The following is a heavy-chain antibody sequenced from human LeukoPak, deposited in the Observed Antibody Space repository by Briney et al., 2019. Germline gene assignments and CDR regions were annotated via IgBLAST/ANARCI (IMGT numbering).Heavy chain of an antibody. CDR2: IYYSGST. CDR3: ARRCSSTSCYAGEAVDY. J-gene: IGHJ4*02. V-gene: IGHV4-31*03. Sequence: SETLSLTCTVSGGSISSGGYYWSWIRQHPGKGLEWIGYIYYSGSTYYNPSLKSRVTIPVDTSKNQFSLKLSSVTAADTAVYYCARRCSSTSCYAGEAVDYWGQGTLVTVSS. D-gene: IGHD2-2*01. CDR1: GGSISSGGYY.